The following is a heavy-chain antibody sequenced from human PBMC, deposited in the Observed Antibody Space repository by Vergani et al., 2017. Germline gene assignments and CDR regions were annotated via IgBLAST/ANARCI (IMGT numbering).Heavy chain of an antibody. D-gene: IGHD6-25*01. Sequence: QVQLVESGGGVVQPGRSLRLSCAASGFTFSSYAMHWVRQAPGKGLEWVAVISYDGSNKYYADSVKGRFTISRDNAKNTLYLQMNSLRAEDTAVYYCARERQRHSDAFDIWGQGTMVTVSS. CDR3: ARERQRHSDAFDI. V-gene: IGHV3-30-3*01. CDR2: ISYDGSNK. J-gene: IGHJ3*02. CDR1: GFTFSSYA.